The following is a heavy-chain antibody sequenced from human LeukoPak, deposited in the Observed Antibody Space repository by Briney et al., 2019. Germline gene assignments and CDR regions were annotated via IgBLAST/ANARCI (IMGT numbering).Heavy chain of an antibody. J-gene: IGHJ4*02. CDR3: ARGVLRYYYFDY. CDR1: GGSFSGYY. D-gene: IGHD1-26*01. Sequence: SETLSLTCAVYGGSFSGYYWSWIRQPPGKGLEWIGEIHHSGGTSHNPSLKSRVTISLDTSKNQFSLRLNSVTAADTAVYYCARGVLRYYYFDYWGQGTLVTVSS. CDR2: IHHSGGT. V-gene: IGHV4-34*01.